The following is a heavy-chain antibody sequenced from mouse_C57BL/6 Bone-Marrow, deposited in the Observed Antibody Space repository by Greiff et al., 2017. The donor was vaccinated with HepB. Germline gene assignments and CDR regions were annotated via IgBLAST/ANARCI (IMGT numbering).Heavy chain of an antibody. CDR1: GFTFSDYY. CDR2: INYDGSST. J-gene: IGHJ2*01. V-gene: IGHV5-16*01. CDR3: ARATTVGPFDY. D-gene: IGHD1-1*01. Sequence: EVQRVESEGGLVQPGSSMKLSCTASGFTFSDYYMAWVRQVPEKGLEWVANINYDGSSTYYLDSLKSRFIISRDNAKNILYLQMSSLKSEDTATYYCARATTVGPFDYWGQGTTLTVSS.